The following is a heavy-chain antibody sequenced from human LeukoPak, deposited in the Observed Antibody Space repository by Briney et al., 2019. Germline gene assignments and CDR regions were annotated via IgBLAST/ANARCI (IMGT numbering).Heavy chain of an antibody. J-gene: IGHJ5*02. Sequence: SVKVSCKASGGTFSSYAISWVRQAPGQGLEWMGRIIPILGIANYAQRFQGRVTITADKSTSTAYMELRSLRSDDTAVYYCARVLVEDYDFWSGYFGLDPWGQGTLVTVSS. CDR2: IIPILGIA. CDR1: GGTFSSYA. CDR3: ARVLVEDYDFWSGYFGLDP. D-gene: IGHD3-3*01. V-gene: IGHV1-69*04.